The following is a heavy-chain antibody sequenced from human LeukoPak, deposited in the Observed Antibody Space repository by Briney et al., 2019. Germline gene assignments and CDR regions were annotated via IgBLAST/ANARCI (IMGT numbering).Heavy chain of an antibody. Sequence: SGTLSLTCDVSGGSISSGSWWSWVRQPPGKGLEWIGEIHHSGNTNYNLSLKSRVTISIDKSKNQFSLKLSAVTAADTAVYYCARNPGSDYPEWWGQGILVTVSS. D-gene: IGHD4-17*01. V-gene: IGHV4-4*02. J-gene: IGHJ4*02. CDR1: GGSISSGSW. CDR2: IHHSGNT. CDR3: ARNPGSDYPEW.